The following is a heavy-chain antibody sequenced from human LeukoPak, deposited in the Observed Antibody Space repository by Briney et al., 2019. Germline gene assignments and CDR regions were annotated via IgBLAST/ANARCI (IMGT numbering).Heavy chain of an antibody. V-gene: IGHV3-33*01. D-gene: IGHD6-6*01. CDR1: GFXFSNHG. CDR2: IWYDGGNK. Sequence: PGGSLRLSCGASGFXFSNHGMHWVRQAPGKGLEWVAVIWYDGGNKYYADSVTGRFAVSRDNYKNTFDLQMDSLRADDTAVYYCARDISSRRLDYWGQGTLVTVSS. J-gene: IGHJ4*02. CDR3: ARDISSRRLDY.